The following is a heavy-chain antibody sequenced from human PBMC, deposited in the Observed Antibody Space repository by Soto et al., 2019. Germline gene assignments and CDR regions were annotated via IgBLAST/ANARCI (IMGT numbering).Heavy chain of an antibody. CDR1: GFSLSNARMG. Sequence: SGPTLVNPTETLTLTCTVSGFSLSNARMGVSWIRQPPGKALEWLAHIFSNDEKSYSTSLKSRLTISKDTSKSQVVLTMTNMDPVDTATYYCARIRTGYYGSGSYYPYYYGMDVWGQGTTVTVSS. CDR3: ARIRTGYYGSGSYYPYYYGMDV. CDR2: IFSNDEK. J-gene: IGHJ6*02. D-gene: IGHD3-10*01. V-gene: IGHV2-26*01.